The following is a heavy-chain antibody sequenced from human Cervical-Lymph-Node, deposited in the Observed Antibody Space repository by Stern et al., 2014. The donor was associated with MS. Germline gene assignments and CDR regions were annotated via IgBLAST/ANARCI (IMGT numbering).Heavy chain of an antibody. V-gene: IGHV3-7*01. D-gene: IGHD3-22*01. CDR1: GFTFRNYW. J-gene: IGHJ4*02. Sequence: EVQLVESGGGLVQPGGSLRLSCAASGFTFRNYWMAWVRQAPGKGLEWVANIKQDGSEKYYVDSVEGRFTISRDNAKDSLFLQMNSLRPEDTAVYYCARDRITYYYESSGYDWGQGTLVTVTS. CDR3: ARDRITYYYESSGYD. CDR2: IKQDGSEK.